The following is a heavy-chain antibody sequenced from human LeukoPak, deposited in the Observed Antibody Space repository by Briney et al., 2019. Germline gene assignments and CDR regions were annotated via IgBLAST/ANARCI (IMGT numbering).Heavy chain of an antibody. Sequence: SETLSLTCTVSGGSISSYYWSWIQQPPGKGLEWIGYIYTSGSTNYNPSLKSRVTISVDTSKNQFSLKLSSVTAADTAVYYCARPQNGYCSSTSCYAFDIWGQGTMVTVSS. CDR2: IYTSGST. D-gene: IGHD2-2*01. V-gene: IGHV4-4*09. J-gene: IGHJ3*02. CDR1: GGSISSYY. CDR3: ARPQNGYCSSTSCYAFDI.